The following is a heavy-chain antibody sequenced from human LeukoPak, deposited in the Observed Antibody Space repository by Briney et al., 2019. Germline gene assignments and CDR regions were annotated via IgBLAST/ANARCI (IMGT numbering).Heavy chain of an antibody. Sequence: SETLSLTCTVSGGSIISSSYYWGWIRQPPGKGLEWIGSIYYSGTTYYNPSLKSRVTISVDTSKNQIPLKLSSVTAADTAVYYCARDHATSSSWYGHGYWGQGTLVTVSS. J-gene: IGHJ4*02. CDR1: GGSIISSSYY. CDR2: IYYSGTT. CDR3: ARDHATSSSWYGHGY. V-gene: IGHV4-39*06. D-gene: IGHD6-13*01.